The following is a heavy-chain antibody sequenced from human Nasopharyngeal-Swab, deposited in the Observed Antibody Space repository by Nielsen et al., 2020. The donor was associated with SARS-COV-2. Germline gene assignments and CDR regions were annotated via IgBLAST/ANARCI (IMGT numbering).Heavy chain of an antibody. V-gene: IGHV3-15*01. D-gene: IGHD2-15*01. CDR2: IKSKTDGGTT. J-gene: IGHJ3*02. CDR1: GFTFSNAW. CDR3: TTGPLGYCSGGSCSDAFDI. Sequence: GGSLGLSCAASGFTFSNAWMSWVRQAPGKGLEWVGRIKSKTDGGTTDYAAPVKGRFTISRDDSKNTLYLQMNSLKTEDTAVYYCTTGPLGYCSGGSCSDAFDIWGQGTMVTVSS.